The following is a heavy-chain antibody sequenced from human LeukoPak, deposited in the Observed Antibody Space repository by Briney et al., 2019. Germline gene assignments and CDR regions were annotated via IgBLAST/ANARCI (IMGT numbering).Heavy chain of an antibody. CDR3: ARDLSVVGAPG. J-gene: IGHJ1*01. Sequence: SETLSLTCAVSGGSISRNNWWSWVRQPPGKGLEWIGEIYHSGRTSYNPSLKSRVTISVDKSKNQFSLNLSSVTAADTAVYYCARDLSVVGAPGWGQGTLVTVSS. CDR1: GGSISRNNW. V-gene: IGHV4-4*02. D-gene: IGHD2-15*01. CDR2: IYHSGRT.